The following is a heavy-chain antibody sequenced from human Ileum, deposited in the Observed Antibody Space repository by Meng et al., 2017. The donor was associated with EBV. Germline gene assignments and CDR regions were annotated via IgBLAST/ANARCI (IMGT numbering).Heavy chain of an antibody. V-gene: IGHV3-11*01. D-gene: IGHD4-17*01. CDR1: GFTLGGYY. J-gene: IGHJ4*02. Sequence: HVQCVESGGGLVKPGGSLRLSCVASGFTLGGYYMGWTRQAPGKGLEWISYIDSGSTTINYADSVKGRFTISRDNAMNTLYLEMNYLRADDTAVYYCARENYGSDYWGQGTLVTVSS. CDR3: ARENYGSDY. CDR2: IDSGSTTI.